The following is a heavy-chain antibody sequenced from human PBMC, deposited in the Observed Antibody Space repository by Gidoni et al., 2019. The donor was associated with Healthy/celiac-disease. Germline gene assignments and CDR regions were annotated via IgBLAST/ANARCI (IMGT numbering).Heavy chain of an antibody. Sequence: QVQLVQSGAEVKKPGASVKVSCKASGYTFTSYYMHSVRQSPGQGLEWMGIINPSGGSTSYAQNFQGRVTMTRDTSTSTVYMELSSLRSEDTAVYYCAREGPHYYYDSSGYYGGGYYYYGMDVWGQGTTVTVSS. CDR3: AREGPHYYYDSSGYYGGGYYYYGMDV. CDR1: GYTFTSYY. CDR2: INPSGGST. J-gene: IGHJ6*02. V-gene: IGHV1-46*01. D-gene: IGHD3-22*01.